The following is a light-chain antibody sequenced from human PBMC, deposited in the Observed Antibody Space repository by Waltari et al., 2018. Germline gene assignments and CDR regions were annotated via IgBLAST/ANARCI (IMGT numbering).Light chain of an antibody. V-gene: IGKV1-12*01. CDR2: AAS. CDR1: QGISSW. Sequence: DIQMTQSPSSVSASVGDRVTITCRASQGISSWLAWSQQKPGKAPKLLIYAASILQSGVPSRFSGSGSGTDFTLTISSLQPEDFATYYCQQANSFPWTFGQGTKVEIK. J-gene: IGKJ1*01. CDR3: QQANSFPWT.